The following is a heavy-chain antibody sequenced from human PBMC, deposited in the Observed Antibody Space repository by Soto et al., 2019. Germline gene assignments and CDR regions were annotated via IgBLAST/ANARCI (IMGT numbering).Heavy chain of an antibody. V-gene: IGHV3-23*01. CDR1: GFTFSIYA. CDR3: AKGDWDYIAGHFDY. J-gene: IGHJ4*02. Sequence: GGSLRLSCAASGFTFSIYAMSWVRQAPGKGLEWVSAISGSGGNTYHADSVKGRFTISRDISKNTLYLQMNSLRAEDTAVYYCAKGDWDYIAGHFDYWGQGTLVTVSS. D-gene: IGHD1-7*01. CDR2: ISGSGGNT.